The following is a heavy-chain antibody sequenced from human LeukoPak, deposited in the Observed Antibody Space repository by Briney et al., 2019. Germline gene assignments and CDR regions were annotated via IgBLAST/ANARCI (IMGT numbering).Heavy chain of an antibody. CDR1: GFTFSSYA. D-gene: IGHD5-24*01. J-gene: IGHJ4*02. CDR2: ITTSGGST. CDR3: SRQTERDAYNRY. Sequence: GSLRLSCAASGFTFSSYAMSWVRQAPGEGLEWVSSITTSGGSTYYADSVKGRFTISRDNAKNTLYLQMNSLRAEDTAVYYCSRQTERDAYNRYWGQGTLVTVSS. V-gene: IGHV3-23*01.